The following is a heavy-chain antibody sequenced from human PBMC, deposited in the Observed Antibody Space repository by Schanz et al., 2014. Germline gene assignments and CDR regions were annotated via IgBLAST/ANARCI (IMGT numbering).Heavy chain of an antibody. CDR1: GYTFTSYD. J-gene: IGHJ4*02. D-gene: IGHD3-16*01. V-gene: IGHV1-8*01. Sequence: QVQLVQSGAEVKKPGASVKVSCKASGYTFTSYDINWVRQATGQGLEWMGWMNSKTGNTGFAQRFQARVTMTRKTSITTAYLELSSLRSGDTAVYYCTKGRTFGRWGQGTLVTVSS. CDR3: TKGRTFGR. CDR2: MNSKTGNT.